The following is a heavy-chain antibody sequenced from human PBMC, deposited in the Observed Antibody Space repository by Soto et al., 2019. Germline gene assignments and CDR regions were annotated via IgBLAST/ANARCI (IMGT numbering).Heavy chain of an antibody. J-gene: IGHJ4*02. V-gene: IGHV4-59*01. Sequence: PSETLSLTCTVSGGSISSYDWSWIRQPPGKGLEWIGYIYYSGSTNYNPSLKSRVTISVDTSKNQFSLKLSSVTAADTAVYYCARAVYCGGDCFLFDYWGQGTLVTVSS. CDR1: GGSISSYD. CDR2: IYYSGST. CDR3: ARAVYCGGDCFLFDY. D-gene: IGHD2-21*01.